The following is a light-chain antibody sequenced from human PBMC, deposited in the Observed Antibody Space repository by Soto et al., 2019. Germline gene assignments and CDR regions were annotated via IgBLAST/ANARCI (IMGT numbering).Light chain of an antibody. J-gene: IGLJ1*01. CDR3: AAWDDSLSGYV. V-gene: IGLV1-44*01. Sequence: QSVLAQPPSTSGTPEQAVTISCSGGSSNIGDNTVNWYQQLPGTTPKLLIYSNNQRPSGVPDRFSGSKSGTSASLAISGLQSEDEADYYCAAWDDSLSGYVFGTGTKVTVL. CDR2: SNN. CDR1: SSNIGDNT.